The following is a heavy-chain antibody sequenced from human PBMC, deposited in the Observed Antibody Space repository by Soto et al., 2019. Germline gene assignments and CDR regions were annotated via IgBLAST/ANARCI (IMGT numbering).Heavy chain of an antibody. D-gene: IGHD1-26*01. CDR3: AVWEHWVSNSYSYGLDV. Sequence: PGGSLRLSCTVSGLTFDKYAMSWVRQTPGKGLQWVSTIPGSGYTTYYADSVKGRFTIYRDNSKSTLHLQMNSLRAEDTAIYYCAVWEHWVSNSYSYGLDVWGQGTTVTVSS. V-gene: IGHV3-23*01. J-gene: IGHJ6*02. CDR1: GLTFDKYA. CDR2: IPGSGYTT.